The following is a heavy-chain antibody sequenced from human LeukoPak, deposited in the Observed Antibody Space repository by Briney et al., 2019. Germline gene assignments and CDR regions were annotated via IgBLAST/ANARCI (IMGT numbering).Heavy chain of an antibody. CDR1: GGSISSYY. CDR3: ARDGSGSSAHVYFDY. Sequence: SETLSLTCTVSGGSISSYYWSWIRQPPGKELEWIGYIYYSGSTNYNPSLKSRVTISVDTSKNQFSLKLSSVTAADTAVYYCARDGSGSSAHVYFDYWGQGTLVTVSS. CDR2: IYYSGST. J-gene: IGHJ4*02. D-gene: IGHD1-26*01. V-gene: IGHV4-59*01.